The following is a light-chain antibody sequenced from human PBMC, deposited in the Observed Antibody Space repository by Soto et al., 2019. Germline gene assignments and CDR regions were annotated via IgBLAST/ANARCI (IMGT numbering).Light chain of an antibody. CDR3: SLYISGSTYV. J-gene: IGLJ1*01. Sequence: QSVLTQPPSVSGSPGQSVTISCTGTSSDVGSYNRLSWYQQPPGTAPKLIMYEVNTRPSGVPDRFSGSKSGSTASLTISGLQAEDEADYYCSLYISGSTYVFXTGTKGTVL. CDR2: EVN. V-gene: IGLV2-18*01. CDR1: SSDVGSYNR.